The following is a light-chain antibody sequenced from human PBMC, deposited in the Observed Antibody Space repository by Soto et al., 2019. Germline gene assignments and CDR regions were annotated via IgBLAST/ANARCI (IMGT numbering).Light chain of an antibody. V-gene: IGKV1-5*01. Sequence: DIQMTQSPSTLSASVGVRVAITCRASESISNFLAWYQQKPGKAPTLLFFDASNLESGVQSRFSGSGSGTEFTLTITSLQPDDFATYYCQQYKIFPYTFGQGTNLHLK. CDR2: DAS. J-gene: IGKJ2*01. CDR1: ESISNF. CDR3: QQYKIFPYT.